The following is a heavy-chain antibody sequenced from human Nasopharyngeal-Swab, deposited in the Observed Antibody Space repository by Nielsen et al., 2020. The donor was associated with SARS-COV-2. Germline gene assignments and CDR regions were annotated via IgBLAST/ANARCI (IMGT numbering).Heavy chain of an antibody. CDR1: GFTFSSYW. CDR2: IKQDGSEK. V-gene: IGHV3-7*01. J-gene: IGHJ6*02. Sequence: GESLKISCAASGFTFSSYWMSWVRQAPGKGLEWVANIKQDGSEKYYVDSVKGRFTISRDNAKNSLYLQMNSRRDEETAVYYCVRDGTGAAAIFGVVSSTYYYYYGMDVWGQGTTVTVS. CDR3: VRDGTGAAAIFGVVSSTYYYYYGMDV. D-gene: IGHD3-3*01.